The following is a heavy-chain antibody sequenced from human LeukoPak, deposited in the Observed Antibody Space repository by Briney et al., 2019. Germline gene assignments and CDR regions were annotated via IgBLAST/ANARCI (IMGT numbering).Heavy chain of an antibody. CDR1: GFTFSFYG. J-gene: IGHJ4*02. Sequence: GGSLRLSCAASGFTFSFYGMSWVRQPPGKGLEWVSAIGSGDGSTYYADSVKGRFTISRDNSKNMLYLQMNSLRVDDTAEYYCAKLFSGGSGNWGQGTLVTVSS. D-gene: IGHD3-10*01. CDR2: IGSGDGST. CDR3: AKLFSGGSGN. V-gene: IGHV3-23*01.